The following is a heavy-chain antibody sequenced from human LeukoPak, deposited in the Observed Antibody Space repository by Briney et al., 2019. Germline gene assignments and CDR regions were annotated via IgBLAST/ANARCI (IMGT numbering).Heavy chain of an antibody. V-gene: IGHV1-8*03. CDR2: MNPNSGNT. CDR3: ARSYYDFWSGYRTGDGAFDI. Sequence: EASVKVSCKASGYTFTSYDINWVRQATGRGLEWMGWMNPNSGNTGYAQKFQGRVTITRNTSISTAYMELSSLRSEDTAVYYCARSYYDFWSGYRTGDGAFDIWGQGTMVTVSS. J-gene: IGHJ3*02. D-gene: IGHD3-3*01. CDR1: GYTFTSYD.